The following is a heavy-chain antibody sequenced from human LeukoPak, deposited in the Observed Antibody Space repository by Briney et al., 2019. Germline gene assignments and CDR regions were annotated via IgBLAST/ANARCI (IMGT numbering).Heavy chain of an antibody. V-gene: IGHV4-59*01. CDR3: ARGGLSYYYMDV. J-gene: IGHJ6*03. CDR1: GGSIRSNY. CDR2: MYYSGST. Sequence: SETLSLTCTASGGSIRSNYWSWIRQPPGKGLEWIGYMYYSGSTNYNPSLKSRVTISVDTSKNQFSLKLSSVTAADTAVYYCARGGLSYYYMDVWGKGTTVTVSS.